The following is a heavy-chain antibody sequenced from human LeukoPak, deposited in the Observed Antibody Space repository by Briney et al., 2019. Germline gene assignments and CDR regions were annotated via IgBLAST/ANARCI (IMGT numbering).Heavy chain of an antibody. CDR1: GFMFSTFP. J-gene: IGHJ4*02. Sequence: PGGSLRLSCAASGFMFSTFPMTWMRQSPGKGPEWVSSISGGGDRTLSVDAVKGRFIISRDNSKNMVSLQTNSLQVEDTAIYYCTKELWEGSGYLDSWGQGIMVTVSS. CDR2: ISGGGDRT. CDR3: TKELWEGSGYLDS. D-gene: IGHD3-3*01. V-gene: IGHV3-23*01.